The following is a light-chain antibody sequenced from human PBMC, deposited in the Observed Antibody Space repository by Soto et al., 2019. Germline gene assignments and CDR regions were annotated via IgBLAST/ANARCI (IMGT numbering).Light chain of an antibody. CDR3: SSYTSSSTLEV. J-gene: IGLJ1*01. V-gene: IGLV2-14*03. CDR2: EVI. CDR1: SSDIGAHNF. Sequence: QSVLTQPASVSGSPGQAITVSCSGTSSDIGAHNFVSWYQQHPGKAPKLIIYEVINRPSGVSDRFSGSKSGNTASLTISGLQSEDEADYYCSSYTSSSTLEVFGTGTKVTVL.